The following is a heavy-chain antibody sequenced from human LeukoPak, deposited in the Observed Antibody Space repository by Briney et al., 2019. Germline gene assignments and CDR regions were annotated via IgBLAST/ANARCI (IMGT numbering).Heavy chain of an antibody. CDR1: GGSFSGYY. CDR3: AVGDAGFDY. V-gene: IGHV4-34*01. Sequence: SETLSLTCAVYGGSFSGYYWSWIRQPPGKGLEWIGEINHSGSTNYNPSLKSRVTISVDTSKNQFSPKLSSVTAADTAVYYCAVGDAGFDYWGQGTLVTASS. J-gene: IGHJ4*02. CDR2: INHSGST.